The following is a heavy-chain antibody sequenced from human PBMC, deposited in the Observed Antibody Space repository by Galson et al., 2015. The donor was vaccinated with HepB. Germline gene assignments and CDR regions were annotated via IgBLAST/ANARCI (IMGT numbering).Heavy chain of an antibody. D-gene: IGHD5-12*01. J-gene: IGHJ4*02. Sequence: SLRLSCAASGFTSDTYTMNWVRQFPGKGLEWVSSVSDGGGTTYYADSVKGRFTISRDNSKNTLYLQMNSLRAEDTAVYYCAKTAGWVRSTYFDYWGQGSLVTVSS. V-gene: IGHV3-23*01. CDR1: GFTSDTYT. CDR3: AKTAGWVRSTYFDY. CDR2: VSDGGGTT.